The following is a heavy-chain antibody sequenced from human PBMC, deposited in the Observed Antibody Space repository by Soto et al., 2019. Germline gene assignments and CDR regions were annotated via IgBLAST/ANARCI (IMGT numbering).Heavy chain of an antibody. Sequence: PSETLSLTCAVYGGSFSGYYWSWIRQPPGKGLEWIGEINHSGSTNYNPSLKSRVTISVDTSKNQFSLKLSSVTAADTAVYYCARGLVYGSGKPWGQGTLVTSPQ. J-gene: IGHJ5*02. D-gene: IGHD3-10*01. CDR2: INHSGST. V-gene: IGHV4-34*01. CDR3: ARGLVYGSGKP. CDR1: GGSFSGYY.